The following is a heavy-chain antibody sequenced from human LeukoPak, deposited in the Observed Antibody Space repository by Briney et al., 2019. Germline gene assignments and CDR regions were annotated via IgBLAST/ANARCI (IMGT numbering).Heavy chain of an antibody. CDR2: ISSSSSYI. Sequence: GGSLRLSCAASGFTFSSYSMNWVRQAPGKGLEWVSSISSSSSYIYYADSVKGRFTISRDNAKNSLYLQMNSLRAEDTAVYYCAKMGLWFGELLYSGYFDYWGQGTLVTVSS. V-gene: IGHV3-21*04. CDR3: AKMGLWFGELLYSGYFDY. D-gene: IGHD3-10*01. CDR1: GFTFSSYS. J-gene: IGHJ4*02.